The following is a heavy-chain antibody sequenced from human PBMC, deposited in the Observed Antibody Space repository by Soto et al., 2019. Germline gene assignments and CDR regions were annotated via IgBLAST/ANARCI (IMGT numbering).Heavy chain of an antibody. J-gene: IGHJ4*02. V-gene: IGHV3-33*01. Sequence: GESLKISCAASGFTFSSYGMHWVRQAPGKGLEWVAVIWYDGSNKYYADSVKGRFTISRDNSKNTLYLQMNSLRAEDTAVYYCARDGLLYGDYVQWSTRSMAYYFDYWGQGTLVTVSS. CDR2: IWYDGSNK. CDR1: GFTFSSYG. D-gene: IGHD4-17*01. CDR3: ARDGLLYGDYVQWSTRSMAYYFDY.